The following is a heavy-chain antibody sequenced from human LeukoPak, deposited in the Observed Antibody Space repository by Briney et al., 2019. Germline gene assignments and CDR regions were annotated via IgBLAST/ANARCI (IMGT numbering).Heavy chain of an antibody. J-gene: IGHJ4*02. CDR3: ARQEARNYYYEGLDY. CDR1: GFSFSSYE. V-gene: IGHV3-48*03. CDR2: ISSSGSAI. D-gene: IGHD3-22*01. Sequence: GCALRLSCAASGFSFSSYEMNWLRQAPGKGLEWVSYISSSGSAIYYADSVKGRFTIDRDNSKNTVYLQINSLRPDDTAIYVCARQEARNYYYEGLDYWGQGNLVTVSS.